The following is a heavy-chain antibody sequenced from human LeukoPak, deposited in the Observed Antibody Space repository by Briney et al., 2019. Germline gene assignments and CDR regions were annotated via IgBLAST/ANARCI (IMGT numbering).Heavy chain of an antibody. D-gene: IGHD4-17*01. J-gene: IGHJ6*03. CDR1: GYTFTSYG. Sequence: ASVKVFCKASGYTFTSYGISWVRQAPGQGLEWMGWISAYNGNTNYAQKLQGRVTMTTDTSTSTAYMELRSLRSDDTAVYYCARRLTSETTVTYYYYYYMDVWGKGTTVTVSS. CDR2: ISAYNGNT. CDR3: ARRLTSETTVTYYYYYYMDV. V-gene: IGHV1-18*01.